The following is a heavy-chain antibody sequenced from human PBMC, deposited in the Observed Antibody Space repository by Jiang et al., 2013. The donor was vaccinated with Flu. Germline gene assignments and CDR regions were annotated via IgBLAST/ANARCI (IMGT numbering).Heavy chain of an antibody. Sequence: VQLLESGAEVKKPGASVKASCKASGYTFTGYYMHWVRQAPGQGLEWMGWINPNSGGTNYAQKFQGWVTMTRDTSISTAYMELSRLRSDDTAVYYCARGGYSSGWYYYYYYMDVVGTKGHGHRLL. J-gene: IGHJ6*03. V-gene: IGHV1-2*04. CDR2: INPNSGGT. CDR3: ARGGYSSGWYYYYYYMDV. D-gene: IGHD6-19*01. CDR1: GYTFTGYY.